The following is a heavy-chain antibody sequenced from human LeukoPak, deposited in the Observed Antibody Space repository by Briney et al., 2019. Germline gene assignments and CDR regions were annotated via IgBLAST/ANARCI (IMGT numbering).Heavy chain of an antibody. Sequence: ASVKVSCKASGYTFTSYGISWVRQAPGQGLEWMGWISAYNGNTNYAQKLQGRVTMTTDTSTSTAYMELRGLRSDDTAVYYCARERDSSSWFEVSFDPWGQGTLVTVSS. V-gene: IGHV1-18*01. CDR1: GYTFTSYG. CDR2: ISAYNGNT. J-gene: IGHJ5*02. CDR3: ARERDSSSWFEVSFDP. D-gene: IGHD6-13*01.